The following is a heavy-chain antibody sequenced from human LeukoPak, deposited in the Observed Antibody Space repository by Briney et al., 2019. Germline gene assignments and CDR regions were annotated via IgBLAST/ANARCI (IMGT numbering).Heavy chain of an antibody. CDR2: MNPTTGNT. Sequence: GASVKVSCKASGYTFTSYDINWVRQAAGQGLEWMGWMNPTTGNTGYAQKFQGRVTMTRNTSISTAYMELSSLRPEDTAVYYCASWCGGDNCYSGYNFWGQGTLVTVSS. D-gene: IGHD2-15*01. CDR3: ASWCGGDNCYSGYNF. J-gene: IGHJ4*02. V-gene: IGHV1-8*01. CDR1: GYTFTSYD.